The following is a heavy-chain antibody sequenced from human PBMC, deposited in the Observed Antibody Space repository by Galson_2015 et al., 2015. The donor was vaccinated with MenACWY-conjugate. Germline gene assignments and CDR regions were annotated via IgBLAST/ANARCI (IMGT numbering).Heavy chain of an antibody. J-gene: IGHJ3*02. CDR2: ISPSAGIT. Sequence: SVKVSCKASGYIFTLYYIHWVRQAPGQGLDWMGTISPSAGITHYAQKFQGRVSMNRDTSTSTVYMELSSLKSDDTAVYYCAKVMLVGGSDGFDIWGQGTMVTVSS. CDR1: GYIFTLYY. V-gene: IGHV1-46*01. CDR3: AKVMLVGGSDGFDI. D-gene: IGHD2-15*01.